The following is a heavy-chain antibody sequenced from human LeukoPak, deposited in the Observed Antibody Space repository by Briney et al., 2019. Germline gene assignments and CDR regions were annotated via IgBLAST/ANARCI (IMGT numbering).Heavy chain of an antibody. CDR1: GGTFSSYG. CDR3: ARHQDYDFWSGYYPAEYFQH. Sequence: SCKASGGTFSSYGMHWVRQAPGKGLEWVAVIWYDGSNKYYADSVKGRFTISRDNSKNTLYLQMNSLRAEDTAVYYCARHQDYDFWSGYYPAEYFQHWGQGTLVTVSS. D-gene: IGHD3-3*01. CDR2: IWYDGSNK. J-gene: IGHJ1*01. V-gene: IGHV3-33*01.